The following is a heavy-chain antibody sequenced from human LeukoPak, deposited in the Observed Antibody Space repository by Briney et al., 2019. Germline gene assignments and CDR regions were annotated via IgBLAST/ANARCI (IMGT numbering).Heavy chain of an antibody. CDR1: GGSFSGYY. D-gene: IGHD5-12*01. CDR3: ARATSSYFYYMDV. V-gene: IGHV4-34*01. J-gene: IGHJ6*03. Sequence: SETLSLTRAVYGGSFSGYYWSWTRQPPGKGLEWIGEINHSGSTYYNPSLKSRVTISADTSKNQFSLNVSSVTAADTAVYYCARATSSYFYYMDVWGKGTTVNSSS. CDR2: INHSGST.